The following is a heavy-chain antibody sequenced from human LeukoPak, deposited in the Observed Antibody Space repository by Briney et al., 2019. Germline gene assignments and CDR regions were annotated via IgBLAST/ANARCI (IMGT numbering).Heavy chain of an antibody. CDR1: GGSISSGDSY. D-gene: IGHD3-22*01. CDR2: IYYSGST. Sequence: PSQTLSLTCTVSGGSISSGDSYWTWIRQPPGKGLEWIGYIYYSGSTYSNPSLKSRVTISIDTSKNQFSLNLNSVTAADTAVYYCARTSSGIDYWGQGTLVTVSS. CDR3: ARTSSGIDY. J-gene: IGHJ4*02. V-gene: IGHV4-30-4*08.